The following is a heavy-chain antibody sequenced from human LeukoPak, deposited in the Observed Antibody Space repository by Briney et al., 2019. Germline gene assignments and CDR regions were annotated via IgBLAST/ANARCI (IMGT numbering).Heavy chain of an antibody. CDR3: AGDQGSRRFDF. Sequence: SQTLSLTCTVSGGSISSGGYYWSWIRQHPGKGLEWIGNIYYSGTTNYKPSLKSRVTISVDTSKNQFSLKLTSVTAADTAVYYCAGDQGSRRFDFWGQGTLVTVSS. D-gene: IGHD3-10*01. CDR2: IYYSGTT. V-gene: IGHV4-61*08. CDR1: GGSISSGGYY. J-gene: IGHJ4*02.